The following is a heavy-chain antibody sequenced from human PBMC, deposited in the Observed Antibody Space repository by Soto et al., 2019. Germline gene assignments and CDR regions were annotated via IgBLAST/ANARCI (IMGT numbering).Heavy chain of an antibody. D-gene: IGHD2-21*02. CDR1: GYTFTSYA. CDR2: INAGNGNT. J-gene: IGHJ4*02. V-gene: IGHV1-3*05. Sequence: QVQLVQSGAEEKKPGASVKVSCKASGYTFTSYAMHWVRQAPGQRREWMGWINAGNGNTKYSQKFQGRVTITRETSASTADKELSSLRSEDTAVYYCARAWVVVTAPDYWGQGTLVTVSS. CDR3: ARAWVVVTAPDY.